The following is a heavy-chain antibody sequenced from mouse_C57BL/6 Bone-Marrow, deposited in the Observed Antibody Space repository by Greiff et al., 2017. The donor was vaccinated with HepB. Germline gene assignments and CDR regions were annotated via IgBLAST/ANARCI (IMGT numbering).Heavy chain of an antibody. J-gene: IGHJ4*01. D-gene: IGHD2-4*01. CDR1: GYTFTSYW. CDR3: AKGEGLPLAMDY. V-gene: IGHV1-69*01. Sequence: QVQLQQPGAELVMPGASVKLSCKASGYTFTSYWMHWVKQRPGQGLEWIGEIDPSDSYTNYNQKFKGKSTLTVDQSSSTAYMQLSSLTSEDSAVYYWAKGEGLPLAMDYWGQGTSVTVSS. CDR2: IDPSDSYT.